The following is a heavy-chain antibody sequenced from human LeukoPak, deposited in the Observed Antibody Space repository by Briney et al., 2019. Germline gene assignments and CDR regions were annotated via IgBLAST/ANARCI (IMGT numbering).Heavy chain of an antibody. V-gene: IGHV3-30*02. CDR1: GFTFSSYG. D-gene: IGHD2-15*01. CDR2: IRYDGSNK. CDR3: AKDGGSDPDSFDI. J-gene: IGHJ3*02. Sequence: GGSLRLSCAASGFTFSSYGMHWVRQAPGKGLEWLAFIRYDGSNKKYADSVKGRFTISRDNTKNSLYLQMNSLRAEDTAVYYCAKDGGSDPDSFDIWGQGTMVTVSS.